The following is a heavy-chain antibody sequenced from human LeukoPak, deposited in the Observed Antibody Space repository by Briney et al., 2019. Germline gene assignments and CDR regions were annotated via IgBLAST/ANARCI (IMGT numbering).Heavy chain of an antibody. CDR1: GFSFSSYT. CDR2: ISYDGSNK. Sequence: TGGSLRLSCAASGFSFSSYTMHWVRQAPGKGLEWVAGISYDGSNKPYADSVKGRFTISRDNSKNTLYLQMNSLRAEDTAVYYCAKDSQPGIAAAGTWDFQHWGQGTLVTVSS. V-gene: IGHV3-30*04. CDR3: AKDSQPGIAAAGTWDFQH. D-gene: IGHD6-13*01. J-gene: IGHJ1*01.